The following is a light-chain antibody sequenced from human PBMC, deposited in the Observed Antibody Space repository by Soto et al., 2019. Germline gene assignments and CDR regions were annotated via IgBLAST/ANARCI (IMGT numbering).Light chain of an antibody. J-gene: IGKJ1*01. CDR3: QHYNSYSRT. CDR2: KES. V-gene: IGKV1-5*03. Sequence: DIQMTQSPSTLSASIGDRVAITCRASYNIGPWVAWYQQKPGKAPKLLIYKESTLETGAPSRFAGSGSGTGFTLTITRLQPDDFDTYYCQHYNSYSRTFGQGPKVEV. CDR1: YNIGPW.